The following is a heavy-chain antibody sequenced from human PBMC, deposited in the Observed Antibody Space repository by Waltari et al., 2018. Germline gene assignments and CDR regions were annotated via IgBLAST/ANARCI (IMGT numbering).Heavy chain of an antibody. CDR2: FDPEDGET. V-gene: IGHV1-24*01. CDR3: ARLLRFLDRPDTGYYYYGMDV. Sequence: QVQLVQSGAEVKKPGASVKVSCKVSGYTLTELSMHWVRQAPGKGLEWMGGFDPEDGETSYAQKFQGRVTMTEDTSTDTAYMELSSLRSEDTAVYYCARLLRFLDRPDTGYYYYGMDVWGQGTTVTVSS. D-gene: IGHD3-3*01. J-gene: IGHJ6*02. CDR1: GYTLTELS.